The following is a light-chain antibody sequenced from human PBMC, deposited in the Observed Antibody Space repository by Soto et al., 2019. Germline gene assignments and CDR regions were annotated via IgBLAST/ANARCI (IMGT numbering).Light chain of an antibody. CDR3: MQALQTPPA. Sequence: DIVMTQSPLSLPVTPGEPASISCRSSQSLLHSNGYNYLDWYLQKPGQSPQLLIYLGSNRASGVPDRFSGSGSGTDFTLKISRVEAEEVGVYYCMQALQTPPAFGQGTKLEIK. CDR1: QSLLHSNGYNY. J-gene: IGKJ2*01. CDR2: LGS. V-gene: IGKV2-28*01.